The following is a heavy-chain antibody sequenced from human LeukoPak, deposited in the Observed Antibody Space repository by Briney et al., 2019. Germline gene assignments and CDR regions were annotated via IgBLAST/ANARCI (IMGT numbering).Heavy chain of an antibody. J-gene: IGHJ5*02. D-gene: IGHD5-12*01. CDR2: NTYFGSA. V-gene: IGHV4-61*01. CDR1: GGSVSSNSNY. CDR3: ARDTPGGYDFWWFDP. Sequence: SETLSLTCTVSGGSVSSNSNYWRWLRQPPGKGLEWLGYNTYFGSASYNPSLKSRVTISVDTSKNQFSLKLSSVTAADTAVYYCARDTPGGYDFWWFDPWGQGTLVSVSS.